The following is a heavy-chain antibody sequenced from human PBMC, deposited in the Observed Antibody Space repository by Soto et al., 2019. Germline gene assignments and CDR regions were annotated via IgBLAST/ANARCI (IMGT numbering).Heavy chain of an antibody. Sequence: QVQLVQSGAEVKKPGSSVKVSCKASGGTFSSYAISWVRQAPGQGLEWMGGIIPIFGTANYAQKVQGRVTIPADESTSTAYMELSSLRSEDTAVYYCARALKRGRIAAAGTGGYYYYGMDVWGQGTTVTVSS. V-gene: IGHV1-69*01. J-gene: IGHJ6*02. CDR1: GGTFSSYA. CDR2: IIPIFGTA. CDR3: ARALKRGRIAAAGTGGYYYYGMDV. D-gene: IGHD6-13*01.